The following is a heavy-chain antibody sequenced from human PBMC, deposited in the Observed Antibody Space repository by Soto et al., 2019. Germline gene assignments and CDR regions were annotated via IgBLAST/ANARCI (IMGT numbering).Heavy chain of an antibody. J-gene: IGHJ6*02. Sequence: ASVKVSCKTSRYIFTGYYMHWVRQAPGQGLEWMGWINPNSGDTNYAQRFKGRVSMTSDTSINTAYLELSRLRPGDTAVFFFSPAHSASHHRVLDAWGQGTTVTVSS. CDR3: SPAHSASHHRVLDA. CDR1: RYIFTGYY. CDR2: INPNSGDT. V-gene: IGHV1-2*02.